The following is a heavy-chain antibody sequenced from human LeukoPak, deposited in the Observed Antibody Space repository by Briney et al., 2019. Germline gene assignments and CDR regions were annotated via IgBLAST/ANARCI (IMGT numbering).Heavy chain of an antibody. Sequence: GGSLRLSCVASGFTFSSYAMSWVCLAPGKGLEWVSAISGSGGSTYYADSVKGRFTISRDNSKNTLYLQMNSLRAEDTAVYYCAKGSGPFDYWGQGTLVTVSS. J-gene: IGHJ4*02. CDR1: GFTFSSYA. D-gene: IGHD7-27*01. V-gene: IGHV3-23*01. CDR3: AKGSGPFDY. CDR2: ISGSGGST.